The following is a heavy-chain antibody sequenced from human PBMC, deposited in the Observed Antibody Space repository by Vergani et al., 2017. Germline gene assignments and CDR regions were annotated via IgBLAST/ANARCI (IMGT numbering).Heavy chain of an antibody. V-gene: IGHV3-30*18. D-gene: IGHD3-16*01. CDR1: GFTFSSYG. J-gene: IGHJ3*02. Sequence: QVQLVESGGGVVQPGRSLRLSCAASGFTFSSYGMHWVRQAPGKGLEWVAVISYDGSNKYYADSVKGRFTISRDNSKNTLYLQMNSLRAEDTAVYYCAKDRGEGDAFDIWGQRTMVTVSS. CDR2: ISYDGSNK. CDR3: AKDRGEGDAFDI.